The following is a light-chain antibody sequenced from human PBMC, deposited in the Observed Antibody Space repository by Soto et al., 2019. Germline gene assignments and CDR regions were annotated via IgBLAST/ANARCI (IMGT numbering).Light chain of an antibody. V-gene: IGLV1-44*01. Sequence: QSVLTQPPSVSGTPGQRVTISCSGSRPNIGDNTVNWYQQLPGTAPKLLVYYSNQRPSGVPHRFSGSKSGTSASLAISGLQSEDDADYYCAAWDDSMNGPVFGGGTKLTVL. CDR2: YSN. J-gene: IGLJ2*01. CDR1: RPNIGDNT. CDR3: AAWDDSMNGPV.